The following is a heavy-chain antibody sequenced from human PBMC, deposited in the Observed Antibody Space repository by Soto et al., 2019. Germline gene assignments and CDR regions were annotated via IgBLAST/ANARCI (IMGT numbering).Heavy chain of an antibody. V-gene: IGHV4-31*03. J-gene: IGHJ6*02. CDR1: GGSISSGGYY. Sequence: QVQLQESGPGLVKPSQTLSLTCTVSGGSISSGGYYWSWIRQHPGKGLEWIGYIYYSGSTYYNPSLKSRVTISVDTSKNQFSLKLSSVTAADTAVYYCARAPYCGGDCYSGYYDYGMDVWGQGTTVTVSS. CDR3: ARAPYCGGDCYSGYYDYGMDV. CDR2: IYYSGST. D-gene: IGHD2-21*02.